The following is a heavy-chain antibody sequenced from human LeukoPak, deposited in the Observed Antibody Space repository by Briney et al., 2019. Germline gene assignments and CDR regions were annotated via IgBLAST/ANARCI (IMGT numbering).Heavy chain of an antibody. D-gene: IGHD3-3*01. J-gene: IGHJ6*02. CDR1: GFTFSSYA. CDR2: ISGSGGST. Sequence: GGSLRLSCAASGFTFSSYAMSWVRQAPGKGLEWVSAISGSGGSTYYADSVKGRFTISRDNSKNTLYLQMNSLRAEDTAVYYCAKGHYDFWSGYDYYYYGMDVWGQGTTVTVSS. V-gene: IGHV3-23*01. CDR3: AKGHYDFWSGYDYYYYGMDV.